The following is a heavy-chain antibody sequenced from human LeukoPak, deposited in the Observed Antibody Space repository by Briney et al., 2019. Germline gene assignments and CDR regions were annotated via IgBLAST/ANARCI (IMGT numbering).Heavy chain of an antibody. J-gene: IGHJ6*03. CDR1: GGSISSYY. V-gene: IGHV4-4*07. Sequence: SETLSLTCTVSGGSISSYYWSWIRQPAGKGLEWIGRIYTSGSTNYNPSLKSRVTMSVDTSKNQFSLKLSSVTAADTAVYYCASWAAGYYYYYYMDVWGEGTTVTVSS. D-gene: IGHD6-13*01. CDR3: ASWAAGYYYYYYMDV. CDR2: IYTSGST.